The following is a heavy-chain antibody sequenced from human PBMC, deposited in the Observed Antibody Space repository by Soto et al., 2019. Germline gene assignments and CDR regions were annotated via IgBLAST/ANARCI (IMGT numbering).Heavy chain of an antibody. Sequence: QVQLEESGPGLVKPSQTLSLTCTVSGGSISSGGYYWSWLRQHPGKGLEWFGYIYYSGSTYYNPSLQSRVTISVNSTKNQFSLKLSSVTAADTAEYYCARDGYSHFDYWGQGTLVTVSS. J-gene: IGHJ4*02. V-gene: IGHV4-31*03. CDR2: IYYSGST. CDR1: GGSISSGGYY. D-gene: IGHD5-18*01. CDR3: ARDGYSHFDY.